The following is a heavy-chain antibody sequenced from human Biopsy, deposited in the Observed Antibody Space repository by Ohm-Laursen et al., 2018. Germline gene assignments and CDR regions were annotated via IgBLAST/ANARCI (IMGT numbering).Heavy chain of an antibody. D-gene: IGHD3-10*01. CDR1: GGSVRSPDHR. Sequence: GTLSLTCTVSGGSVRSPDHRWNWVRRAPGKGLEWIGNIYYSWTTLYNPSLSGRVTMDLDRSTNQFSLKLKSVTSADMAVYFCARAYFYGMGTSNYFLDSWGQGALVTVSS. V-gene: IGHV4-61*08. CDR3: ARAYFYGMGTSNYFLDS. J-gene: IGHJ4*02. CDR2: IYYSWTT.